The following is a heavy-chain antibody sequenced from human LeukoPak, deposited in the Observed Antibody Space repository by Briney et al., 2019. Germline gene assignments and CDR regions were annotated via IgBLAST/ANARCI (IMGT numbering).Heavy chain of an antibody. J-gene: IGHJ4*02. V-gene: IGHV1-18*01. Sequence: ASVKVSCKASGYTFTSYGISWVRQAPGQGLEWMGWISAYNGNTNYAQKLQGRVTMTTDTSTSTAYMELRSLRSDDTAVYYCARDLREYSSGWYSYWGQGTLVTVSS. D-gene: IGHD6-19*01. CDR1: GYTFTSYG. CDR2: ISAYNGNT. CDR3: ARDLREYSSGWYSY.